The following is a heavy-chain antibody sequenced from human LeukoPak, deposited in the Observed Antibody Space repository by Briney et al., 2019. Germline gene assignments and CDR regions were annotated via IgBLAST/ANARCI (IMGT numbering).Heavy chain of an antibody. CDR1: GFTFSSYA. D-gene: IGHD2-2*01. CDR3: ARGHYQPNWFDP. CDR2: INHSGST. Sequence: GSLRLSCAASGFTFSSYAMSWIRQPPGKGLEWIGEINHSGSTNYNPSLKSRVTISVDTSKNQFSLKLSSVTAADTAVYYCARGHYQPNWFDPWGQGTLVTVSS. J-gene: IGHJ5*02. V-gene: IGHV4-34*01.